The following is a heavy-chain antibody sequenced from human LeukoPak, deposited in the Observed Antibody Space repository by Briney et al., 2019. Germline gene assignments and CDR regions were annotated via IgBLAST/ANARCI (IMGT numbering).Heavy chain of an antibody. CDR3: ARSLKGYYYHVDV. CDR2: FYTSGST. J-gene: IGHJ6*03. V-gene: IGHV4-4*07. CDR1: GGSISSYY. Sequence: SETLSLTCTVSGGSISSYYWSWIRQPAGKGLEWIGRFYTSGSTDYNPSLKSRVTMSVDTSKNQFSLKLNSVTAADTAVYYCARSLKGYYYHVDVWGKGTTVTVSS.